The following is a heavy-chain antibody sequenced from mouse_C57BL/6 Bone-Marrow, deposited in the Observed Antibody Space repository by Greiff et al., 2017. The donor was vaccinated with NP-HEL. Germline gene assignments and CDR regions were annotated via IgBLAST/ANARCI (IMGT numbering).Heavy chain of an antibody. CDR3: ARNKIYYYGSRWYFDV. CDR2: INPYNGGT. CDR1: GYTFTDYY. Sequence: VQLKQSGPVLVKPGASVKMSCKASGYTFTDYYMNWVKQSHGKSLEWIGVINPYNGGTSYNQKFKGKATLTVDKSSSTAYMELNSLTSEDSAVYYCARNKIYYYGSRWYFDVWGTGTTVTVSS. J-gene: IGHJ1*03. D-gene: IGHD1-1*01. V-gene: IGHV1-19*01.